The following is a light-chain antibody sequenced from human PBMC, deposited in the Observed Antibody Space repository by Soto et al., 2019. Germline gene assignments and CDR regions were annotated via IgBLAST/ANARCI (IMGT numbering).Light chain of an antibody. CDR2: GAS. CDR3: QQYGNSKT. Sequence: EIVLTQSTGTLSFSPGERATVSCRASQSVSSSYLAWYQQKPGQAPSLLIYGASSRATGIPDRFSGSGSGTDFTLTISRLEPEDFAVYYCQQYGNSKTFGQGTKVDIK. J-gene: IGKJ1*01. V-gene: IGKV3-20*01. CDR1: QSVSSSY.